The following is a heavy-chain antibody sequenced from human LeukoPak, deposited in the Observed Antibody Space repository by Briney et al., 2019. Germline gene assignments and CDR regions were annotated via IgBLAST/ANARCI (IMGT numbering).Heavy chain of an antibody. V-gene: IGHV3-23*01. CDR1: GFTFSNYA. CDR2: ISGSGGST. D-gene: IGHD3-10*01. CDR3: AKRVGMVRGVRASPYYFDY. Sequence: GGSLRLSCVASGFTFSNYAMSWVRQAPGKGLEWVSAISGSGGSTYYADSVKGRFTISRDNSKNTLYLQMNSLRAEDTAVYYCAKRVGMVRGVRASPYYFDYWGQGTLVTVSS. J-gene: IGHJ4*02.